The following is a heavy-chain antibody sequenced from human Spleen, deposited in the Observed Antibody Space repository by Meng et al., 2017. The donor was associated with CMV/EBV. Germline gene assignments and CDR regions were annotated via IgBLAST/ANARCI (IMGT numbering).Heavy chain of an antibody. J-gene: IGHJ6*02. CDR3: ARRSGGGIVVLPAKQSPGWYGLDV. V-gene: IGHV1-2*02. D-gene: IGHD2-15*01. CDR2: INSNGGGT. Sequence: IHWVRQNTGQVLEWMGWINSNGGGTDYAQKFQGRVTMTRQTSMSVAYMELSRLTSADTAVYYCARRSGGGIVVLPAKQSPGWYGLDVWGQGTTVTVSS.